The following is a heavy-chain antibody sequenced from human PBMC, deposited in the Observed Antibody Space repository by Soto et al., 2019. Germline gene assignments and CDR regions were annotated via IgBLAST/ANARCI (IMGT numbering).Heavy chain of an antibody. V-gene: IGHV1-18*01. D-gene: IGHD6-19*01. CDR3: ARVVATVAGPYGMDV. Sequence: ASVKVSCKASGYTFTSYVISWVRQAPAQGLEWMGWISAYNGNTNFAQKLQGRVTMTTDTSTSTAYMELRSLRSDDTAVYYCARVVATVAGPYGMDVWGQGTKVTVSS. CDR1: GYTFTSYV. J-gene: IGHJ6*02. CDR2: ISAYNGNT.